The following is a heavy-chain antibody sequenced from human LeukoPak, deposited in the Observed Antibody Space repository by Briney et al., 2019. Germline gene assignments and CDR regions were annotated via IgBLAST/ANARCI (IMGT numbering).Heavy chain of an antibody. J-gene: IGHJ4*02. CDR3: ASRGGNSYYSIDH. CDR1: GTTFSSYA. D-gene: IGHD3-10*01. Sequence: SVKVSCKASGTTFSSYALSWVRQAPGQGLEWLGRIIPMMGAASYSDKYKGRISITADESTTTAHMELNNLRFEDTAVYFCASRGGNSYYSIDHWGQGTLITVSS. CDR2: IIPMMGAA. V-gene: IGHV1-69*11.